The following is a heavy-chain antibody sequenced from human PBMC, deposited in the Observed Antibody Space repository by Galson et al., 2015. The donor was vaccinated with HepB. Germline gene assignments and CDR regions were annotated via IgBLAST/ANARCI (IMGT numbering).Heavy chain of an antibody. CDR2: IVVGSGNT. J-gene: IGHJ2*01. D-gene: IGHD3-22*01. CDR1: GFTFTSSA. V-gene: IGHV1-58*02. Sequence: SVKVSCKASGFTFTSSAMQWVRQARGQRLEWIGWIVVGSGNTNYAQKFQERVTITRDMSTSTAYMELSSLRSEDTAVYYCAADQRYYDSSGTWYFDLWGRGTLVTVSS. CDR3: AADQRYYDSSGTWYFDL.